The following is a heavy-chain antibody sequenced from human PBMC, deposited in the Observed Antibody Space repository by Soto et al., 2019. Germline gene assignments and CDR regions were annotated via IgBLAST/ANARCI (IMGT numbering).Heavy chain of an antibody. CDR2: IYYSGST. J-gene: IGHJ4*02. D-gene: IGHD3-10*01. CDR1: GGSISSSSYY. V-gene: IGHV4-39*01. Sequence: SETLSLTCTVSGGSISSSSYYWGWIRQPPGKGLEWIGSIYYSGSTYYNPSLKSRVTISVDTSKNQFSLKLSSVIAADTAVYYCARNYYGFDYWGQGTLVTVSS. CDR3: ARNYYGFDY.